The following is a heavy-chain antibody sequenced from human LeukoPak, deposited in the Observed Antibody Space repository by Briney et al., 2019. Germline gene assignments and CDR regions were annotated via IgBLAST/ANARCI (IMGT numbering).Heavy chain of an antibody. CDR3: ARDPIYCSSTSCYMS. D-gene: IGHD2-2*02. Sequence: KTGGSLRLSRAASGFTFSSYSMNWVRQAPGKGLEWVSSISSSSSYIYYADSVKGRFTISRDNAKNSLYLQMNSLRAEDTAVYYCARDPIYCSSTSCYMSWGQGTLVTVSS. J-gene: IGHJ4*02. CDR1: GFTFSSYS. V-gene: IGHV3-21*01. CDR2: ISSSSSYI.